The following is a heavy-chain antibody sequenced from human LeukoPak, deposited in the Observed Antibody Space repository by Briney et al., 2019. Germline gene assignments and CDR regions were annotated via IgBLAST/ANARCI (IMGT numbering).Heavy chain of an antibody. V-gene: IGHV1-2*02. CDR2: INPNSGGT. CDR3: AREWSPGIMIRSLDY. CDR1: GYTFTGYY. J-gene: IGHJ4*02. Sequence: ASVKVSCKASGYTFTGYYMHWVRQAPGQGLEWMGWINPNSGGTNYAQKFQGRVTMTRDTSISTAYMELSRLRSDDTAVYYCAREWSPGIMIRSLDYWGQGTLVTVSS. D-gene: IGHD3-16*01.